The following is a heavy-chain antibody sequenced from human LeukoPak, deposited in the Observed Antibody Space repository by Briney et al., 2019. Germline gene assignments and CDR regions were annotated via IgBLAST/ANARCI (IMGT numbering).Heavy chain of an antibody. D-gene: IGHD3-3*01. CDR1: GYTFSNYD. CDR3: ARGRSAALPRQNCFDP. Sequence: GASVKVSCKASGYTFSNYDINWVRQATGQGLEWMGWMNPNSGNTGYAQNFQGRVTMTRNTSVSTAYMELGSLTSEDTAVYYCARGRSAALPRQNCFDPWGQGTLVTVSS. J-gene: IGHJ5*02. V-gene: IGHV1-8*01. CDR2: MNPNSGNT.